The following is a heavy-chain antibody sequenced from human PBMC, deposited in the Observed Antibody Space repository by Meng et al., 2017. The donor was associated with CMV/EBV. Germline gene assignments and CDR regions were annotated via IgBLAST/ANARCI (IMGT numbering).Heavy chain of an antibody. D-gene: IGHD1-26*01. Sequence: GESLKISCAASGFTFSSYSMNWVRQAPGKGLEWVSYISSSSSTIYYADSVKGRFTISRDNAKNSLHLQMNSLRAEDTAVYYCARDGEVGATLYYYYGMDVWGRGTTVTVSS. CDR2: ISSSSSTI. CDR1: GFTFSSYS. J-gene: IGHJ6*02. CDR3: ARDGEVGATLYYYYGMDV. V-gene: IGHV3-48*04.